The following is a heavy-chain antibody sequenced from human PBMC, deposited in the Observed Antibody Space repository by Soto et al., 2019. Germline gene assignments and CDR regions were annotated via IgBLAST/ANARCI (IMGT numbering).Heavy chain of an antibody. Sequence: EVQLLESGGGLVQPGGSLRLSCAASGFTFSSYAMNWVRQGPGKGLEWVSVISGSGGSTSYAESVKGRFTIPRAKSKNTRSLQLTRLRAGDTAVSYCASGSSGWYFDSWGQGTLVTVSS. V-gene: IGHV3-23*01. D-gene: IGHD6-19*01. CDR3: ASGSSGWYFDS. J-gene: IGHJ4*02. CDR2: ISGSGGST. CDR1: GFTFSSYA.